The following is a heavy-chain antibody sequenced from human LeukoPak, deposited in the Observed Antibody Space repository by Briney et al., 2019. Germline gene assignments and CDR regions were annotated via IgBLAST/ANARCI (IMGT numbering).Heavy chain of an antibody. CDR2: ISSSSSYI. D-gene: IGHD6-19*01. V-gene: IGHV3-21*01. Sequence: GGSLRLSCAASGFTFSSYSMNWVRKAPGKGLEWVSSISSSSSYIYYADSVKDRFTISRDNAKNSLYLQMNSLRAEDTAVYYCARDIAVAVKDAFDIWGQGTMVTVSS. CDR1: GFTFSSYS. CDR3: ARDIAVAVKDAFDI. J-gene: IGHJ3*02.